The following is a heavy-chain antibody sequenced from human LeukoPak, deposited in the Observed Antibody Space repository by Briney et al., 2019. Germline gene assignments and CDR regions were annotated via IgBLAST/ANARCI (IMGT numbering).Heavy chain of an antibody. V-gene: IGHV4-59*01. CDR2: IYYSGST. D-gene: IGHD6-13*01. Sequence: PSETLSLTCTVSGGSISSYYWSWIRQPPGKGLEWIGYIYYSGSTNYNPSLKSRVTISVDTSKNQFSLKLSSVTAADTAVYYCARDRKTYSSSWPDAFDIWGQGTMVTVSS. CDR1: GGSISSYY. CDR3: ARDRKTYSSSWPDAFDI. J-gene: IGHJ3*02.